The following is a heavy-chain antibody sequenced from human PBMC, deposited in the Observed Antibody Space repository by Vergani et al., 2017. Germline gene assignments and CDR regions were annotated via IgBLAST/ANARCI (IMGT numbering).Heavy chain of an antibody. CDR2: ISGYNGDT. CDR1: GYRFRSYG. Sequence: QGQLVQSGGEVKEPGASVKVACKASGYRFRSYGINWMRQAPGQGLEWLGWISGYNGDTNYAEKFKGRVIMTRDTSTDTVYMELRGLRFDDTAVYYCARWFXSSGWNYYQSMDVWGQGTTVNVSS. J-gene: IGHJ6*02. CDR3: ARWFXSSGWNYYQSMDV. D-gene: IGHD3-22*01. V-gene: IGHV1-18*01.